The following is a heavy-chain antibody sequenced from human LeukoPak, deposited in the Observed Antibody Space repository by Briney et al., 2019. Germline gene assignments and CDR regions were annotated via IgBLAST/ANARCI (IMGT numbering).Heavy chain of an antibody. CDR3: ARPLYDFWSGYYAFDI. V-gene: IGHV3-21*01. Sequence: GSLRLSCAASGFTFRSFSMNWVRQAPGKGLEWVSSISSGGTYIFYADSVKGRFTISRDNAKNSLYLQMNSLRAEDTAVYYCARPLYDFWSGYYAFDIWGQWTMVTVSS. D-gene: IGHD3-3*01. CDR2: ISSGGTYI. J-gene: IGHJ3*02. CDR1: GFTFRSFS.